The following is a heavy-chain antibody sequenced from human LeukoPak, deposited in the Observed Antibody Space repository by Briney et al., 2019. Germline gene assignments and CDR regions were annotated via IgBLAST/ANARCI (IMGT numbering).Heavy chain of an antibody. Sequence: GGPLRLSCAASGFTFRSYGMHWVRQAPGKGLEWVAVISYDGSNKYYGDSVKGRFTISRDNSKNTLYLQMNSLRAEDTAVYYCAKWGRAVAGRAGDYWGQGTLVTVSS. CDR1: GFTFRSYG. J-gene: IGHJ4*02. CDR2: ISYDGSNK. CDR3: AKWGRAVAGRAGDY. D-gene: IGHD6-19*01. V-gene: IGHV3-30*18.